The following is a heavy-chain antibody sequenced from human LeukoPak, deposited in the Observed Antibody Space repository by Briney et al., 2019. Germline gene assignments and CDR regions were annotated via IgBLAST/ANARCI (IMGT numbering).Heavy chain of an antibody. CDR1: GGSISSSSYY. CDR2: VSYSGST. V-gene: IGHV4-39*01. D-gene: IGHD3-22*01. Sequence: SETLSLTCPVSGGSISSSSYYWGWIRQPPGKGLEWIGSVSYSGSTYYNPSLKSRVTISVDTSKNQFSLKVSSVTAADTAVYYCARSRDSSGYRNNWFDPWGQGTLVTVSS. CDR3: ARSRDSSGYRNNWFDP. J-gene: IGHJ5*02.